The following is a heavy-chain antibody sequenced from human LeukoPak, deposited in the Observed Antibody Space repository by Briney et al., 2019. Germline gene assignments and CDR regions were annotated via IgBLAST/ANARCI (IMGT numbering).Heavy chain of an antibody. Sequence: GGSLRLSCAASGFTFSSYGMHWVRQAPGKGLEWVAVISYDGSNKYYADSVKGRSTISRDNAKNSLYLQMNSLRAEDTAVYYCAAGYSSSWYWGGDYYYGMDVWGQGTTVTVSS. CDR2: ISYDGSNK. V-gene: IGHV3-30*03. D-gene: IGHD6-13*01. CDR3: AAGYSSSWYWGGDYYYGMDV. CDR1: GFTFSSYG. J-gene: IGHJ6*02.